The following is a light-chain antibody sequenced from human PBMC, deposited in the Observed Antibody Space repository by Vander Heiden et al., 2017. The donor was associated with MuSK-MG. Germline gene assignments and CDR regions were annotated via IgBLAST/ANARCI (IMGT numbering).Light chain of an antibody. Sequence: DIQMTQSPSSLSASVGDRVTITCQASQDISNYLNWYQQKPGKAPKLLIYDASNLETGVPSRFSGSGCGTDFTFTISSRQPEDIATYYCQQYDNPPTWTFGQGTRLEIK. V-gene: IGKV1-33*01. J-gene: IGKJ1*01. CDR3: QQYDNPPTWT. CDR1: QDISNY. CDR2: DAS.